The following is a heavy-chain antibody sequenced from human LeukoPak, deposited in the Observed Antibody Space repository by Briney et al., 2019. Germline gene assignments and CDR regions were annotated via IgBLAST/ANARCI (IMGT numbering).Heavy chain of an antibody. CDR1: GGTFIRSA. Sequence: GASVKVSCKASGGTFIRSAVNWVRQAPGEGVQWMGGIIPMFRTGNYAQKFRGRVTITADDSTSTAYMELNRLRSDETAVYYCARDASIHDSSSYYFLWWGQGTLVTVSS. CDR3: ARDASIHDSSSYYFLW. CDR2: IIPMFRTG. J-gene: IGHJ4*02. D-gene: IGHD3-22*01. V-gene: IGHV1-69*01.